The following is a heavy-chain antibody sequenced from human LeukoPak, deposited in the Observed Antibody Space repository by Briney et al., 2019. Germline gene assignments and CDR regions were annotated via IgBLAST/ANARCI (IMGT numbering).Heavy chain of an antibody. V-gene: IGHV1-46*03. CDR3: SRGRLGYFDKLTDNYKYYYYMVV. J-gene: IGHJ6*03. CDR1: GSTFTSYY. Sequence: ASVKVSCKASGSTFTSYYIHLVREAPGQGLECMGKINPSGGTTTNAQTFLGRLTMTRDTSTNTVYMELSSLRLEDKVEYCYSRGRLGYFDKLTDNYKYYYYMVVWGQGITVTVSS. CDR2: INPSGGTT. D-gene: IGHD3-9*01.